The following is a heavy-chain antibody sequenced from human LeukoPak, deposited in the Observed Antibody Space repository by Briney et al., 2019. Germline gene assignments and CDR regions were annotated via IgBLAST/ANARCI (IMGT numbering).Heavy chain of an antibody. CDR2: IYYSGST. CDR1: GGSISSYY. CDR3: ARDRKNWGDAFDI. D-gene: IGHD7-27*01. J-gene: IGHJ3*02. V-gene: IGHV4-59*12. Sequence: SETLSLTCTVSGGSISSYYWSWIRQPPGKGLEWIGYIYYSGSTNYNPSLKSRVTMSVDTSKNQFSLKLTSVTAADTAVYYCARDRKNWGDAFDIWGQGTMVTVSS.